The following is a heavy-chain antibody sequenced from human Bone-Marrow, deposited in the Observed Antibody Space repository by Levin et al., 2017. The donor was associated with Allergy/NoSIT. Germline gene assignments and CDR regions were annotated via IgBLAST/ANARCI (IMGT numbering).Heavy chain of an antibody. CDR2: FSTIEGT. CDR1: GDSISRHY. Sequence: MPSETLSLTCSVSGDSISRHYWTWIRQPAGKGLEWIGRFSTIEGTTYNPSLNSRVSMSVDPSKKHFSLRLSSLTAADTAVYYCARGHCNRDTGYSEFDSWGQGTLVTVSS. J-gene: IGHJ4*02. CDR3: ARGHCNRDTGYSEFDS. D-gene: IGHD3-16*02. V-gene: IGHV4-4*07.